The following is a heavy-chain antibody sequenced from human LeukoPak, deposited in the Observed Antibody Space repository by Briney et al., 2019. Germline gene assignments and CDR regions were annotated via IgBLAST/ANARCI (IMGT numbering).Heavy chain of an antibody. CDR3: AREGRYRYGYNEYHSYMDI. V-gene: IGHV4-59*01. Sequence: PSETLSLTCAVYGGSFSGYYWSWIRQPPGKGLEWIGYIYYSGSTNYNPSLKSRVTISVDTSKNQFSLKLSSVTAAGTAVYYCAREGRYRYGYNEYHSYMDIWGKGTTVTVSS. D-gene: IGHD5-24*01. J-gene: IGHJ6*03. CDR2: IYYSGST. CDR1: GGSFSGYY.